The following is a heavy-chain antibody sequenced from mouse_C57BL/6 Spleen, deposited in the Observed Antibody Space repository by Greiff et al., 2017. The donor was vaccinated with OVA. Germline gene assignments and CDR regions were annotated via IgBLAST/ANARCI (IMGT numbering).Heavy chain of an antibody. CDR3: ARGGYGNYFDY. CDR1: GYTFTSYW. CDR2: IDPSDSYT. J-gene: IGHJ2*01. D-gene: IGHD2-1*01. Sequence: VQLQQPGAELVMPGASVKLSCKASGYTFTSYWMHWVKQRPGQGLEWIGEIDPSDSYTNYNQKFKDKATLTVDKSSSTAYMQLSSLTSEDSAVYYCARGGYGNYFDYWGQGTTLTVSS. V-gene: IGHV1-69*01.